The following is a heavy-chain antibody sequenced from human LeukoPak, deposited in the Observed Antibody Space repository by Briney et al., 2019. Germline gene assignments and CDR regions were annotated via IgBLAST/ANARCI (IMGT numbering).Heavy chain of an antibody. CDR3: ASTDSSSPDYYYYYMDV. D-gene: IGHD6-13*01. CDR2: IYYSGST. Sequence: PSESLSLTCTVSGGSISSYYWSWIRQPPGKGLEWIGYIYYSGSTNYNPSLKSRVTISVDTSKNQFSLKLSSVTAADTAVYYCASTDSSSPDYYYYYMDVWGKGTTVTISS. V-gene: IGHV4-59*01. CDR1: GGSISSYY. J-gene: IGHJ6*03.